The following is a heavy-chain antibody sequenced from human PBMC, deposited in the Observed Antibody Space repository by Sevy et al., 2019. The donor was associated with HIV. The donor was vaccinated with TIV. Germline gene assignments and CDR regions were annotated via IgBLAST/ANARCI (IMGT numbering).Heavy chain of an antibody. CDR1: GYTFTSYG. CDR2: ISAYNGNT. D-gene: IGHD1-26*01. V-gene: IGHV1-18*01. Sequence: ASVKVSCKASGYTFTSYGISWVRQAPGQGLEWMGWISAYNGNTNYAQKLQGRVTMTTDTSTSTAYMELRSLRSDDTAVYYCARDSYYAGSGSYRCFDPWGQGTLVTVSS. J-gene: IGHJ5*02. CDR3: ARDSYYAGSGSYRCFDP.